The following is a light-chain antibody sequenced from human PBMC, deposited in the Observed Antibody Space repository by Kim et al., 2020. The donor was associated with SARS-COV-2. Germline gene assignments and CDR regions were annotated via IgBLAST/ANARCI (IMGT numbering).Light chain of an antibody. V-gene: IGKV4-1*01. J-gene: IGKJ2*01. CDR2: WAS. Sequence: DIVMTQSPDSLAVSLGERATINCKSSQSVLHSSNNKNYLAWYQQKPGQPPKLLIYWASTRESGVPDRLSGRGSGTHFTLTISSLQAEDVAVYSCKQYYSPPYTFGQGTKLEI. CDR3: KQYYSPPYT. CDR1: QSVLHSSNNKNY.